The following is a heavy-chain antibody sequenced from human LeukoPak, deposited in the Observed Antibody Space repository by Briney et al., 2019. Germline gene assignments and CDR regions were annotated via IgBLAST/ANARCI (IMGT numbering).Heavy chain of an antibody. CDR2: IYYSGST. CDR1: GGSISSYY. CDR3: ARHGDDYGDSTFDY. D-gene: IGHD4-17*01. V-gene: IGHV4-59*08. J-gene: IGHJ4*02. Sequence: SETLSLTCTVSGGSISSYYWSWIRQPPGKGLEWIGYIYYSGSTNYNPSLKSRVTISVDTSKNQFSLKLSSVTAADTAVYYCARHGDDYGDSTFDYWGQGTLVTVSS.